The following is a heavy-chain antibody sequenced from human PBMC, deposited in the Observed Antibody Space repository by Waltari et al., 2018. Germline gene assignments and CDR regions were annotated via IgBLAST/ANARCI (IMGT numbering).Heavy chain of an antibody. CDR2: IGTAVDT. CDR3: ARLPPREIPV. V-gene: IGHV3-13*01. CDR1: GFTFSSYD. Sequence: EVQLVESGGGLVQPGGSLRLSCAASGFTFSSYDMHWVRQATGKGLEWVSAIGTAVDTYYPGSVKGRFTISRENAKNSLYLQMNSLRAGDTAVYYCARLPPREIPVWGKGTTVTVSS. J-gene: IGHJ6*04.